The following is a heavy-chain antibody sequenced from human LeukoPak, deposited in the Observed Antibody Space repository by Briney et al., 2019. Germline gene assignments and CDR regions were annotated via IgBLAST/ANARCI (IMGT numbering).Heavy chain of an antibody. Sequence: PGGCLRLSCAASGSTSNTYTINWVCEAPGKRPWWVSYISYSSSTIYYADSVKGRFTISRDNAKNSLYLQMNSLRSEDTAVYYCARRVRGVPADYYYYMDVWGKGTTVTVSS. J-gene: IGHJ6*03. CDR1: GSTSNTYT. CDR2: ISYSSSTI. CDR3: ARRVRGVPADYYYYMDV. D-gene: IGHD3-10*01. V-gene: IGHV3-48*04.